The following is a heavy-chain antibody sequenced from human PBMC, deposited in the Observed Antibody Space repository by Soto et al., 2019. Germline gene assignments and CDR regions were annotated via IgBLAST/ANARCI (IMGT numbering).Heavy chain of an antibody. J-gene: IGHJ4*02. CDR3: ARERAFFQIFDF. Sequence: QLQLQESGPGLVKPSGTLSLACVVSGASISRSNWWNWIRQSPGKGLEWIGEVSHTGDTNYNPSLKSRVTISLDKSKNQFTLQLTSVTAADTAVYYCARERAFFQIFDFWGQGALVTVTS. CDR2: VSHTGDT. CDR1: GASISRSNW. V-gene: IGHV4-4*02.